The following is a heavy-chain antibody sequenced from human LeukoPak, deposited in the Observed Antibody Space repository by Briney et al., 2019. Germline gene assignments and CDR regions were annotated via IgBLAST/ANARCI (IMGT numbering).Heavy chain of an antibody. D-gene: IGHD3-22*01. CDR3: ARALYGSSGYYDY. CDR2: ISGSGATL. CDR1: GFNFSDHY. J-gene: IGHJ4*02. Sequence: GGSLRLSCAASGFNFSDHYMSWVRQTPGRPLGWVSYISGSGATLHHADSVKGRFTISRDNAKNSLSLQMNSLRAEDTALYYCARALYGSSGYYDYWGQGILVTVSS. V-gene: IGHV3-11*01.